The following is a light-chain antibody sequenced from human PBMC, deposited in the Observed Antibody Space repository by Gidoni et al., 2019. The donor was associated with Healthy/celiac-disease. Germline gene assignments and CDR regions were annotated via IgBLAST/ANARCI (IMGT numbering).Light chain of an antibody. CDR2: GNS. J-gene: IGLJ2*01. V-gene: IGLV1-40*01. CDR1: SSNIGAGYD. CDR3: QSYDSSLSGSTV. Sequence: QSVLTQPPSVSGAPGQRVTISFTGSSSNIGAGYDVHWYHQLPGTAPKLLIYGNSNRPSGVPDRFSGSKSGTSASLAITGLQAEDEADYYCQSYDSSLSGSTVFGGGTKLTVL.